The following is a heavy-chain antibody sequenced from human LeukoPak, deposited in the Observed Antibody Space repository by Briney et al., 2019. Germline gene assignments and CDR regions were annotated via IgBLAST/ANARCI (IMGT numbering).Heavy chain of an antibody. CDR1: GFTFSSYA. CDR3: AKGDTYCYDSSGYFGY. CDR2: ISGSGGST. J-gene: IGHJ4*02. D-gene: IGHD3-22*01. Sequence: GGSLRLSCAASGFTFSSYAMSWVRQAPGKGLEWVSAISGSGGSTYYADSVKGRFTISRDNSKNTLYLQMNSLRAEDTAVHYCAKGDTYCYDSSGYFGYWGQGTLVTVSS. V-gene: IGHV3-23*01.